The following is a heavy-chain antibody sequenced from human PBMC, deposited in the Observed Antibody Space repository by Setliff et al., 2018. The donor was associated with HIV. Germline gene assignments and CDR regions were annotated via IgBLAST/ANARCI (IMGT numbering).Heavy chain of an antibody. CDR1: GFIFNTYG. J-gene: IGHJ4*02. Sequence: PGGSLRLSCAASGFIFNTYGMHWVRQAPGKGLEWVAVIWYDGGTTDYAAPVKGRFTISRDDSKDTVYLQMNSLRVEDTGVYYCTTDEVTMVRGILHFFNYWGQGALVTVSS. D-gene: IGHD3-10*01. V-gene: IGHV3-33*01. CDR3: TTDEVTMVRGILHFFNY. CDR2: IWYDGGTT.